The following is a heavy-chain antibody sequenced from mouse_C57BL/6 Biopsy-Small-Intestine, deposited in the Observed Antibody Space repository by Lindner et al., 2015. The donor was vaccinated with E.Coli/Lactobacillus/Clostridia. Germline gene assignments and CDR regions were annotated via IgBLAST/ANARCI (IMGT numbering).Heavy chain of an antibody. D-gene: IGHD1-1*02. Sequence: SVKVSCKGSGYTFTSYSITWVRQAPGQGLEWMGRLSAYNGNANYTQKFQGRVTMTTDSASSTAYMELRNLTPDDTAVYYCARAPRRLGYGGNKNDYWGQGTLVTVSS. CDR3: ARAPRRLGYGGNKNDY. CDR2: LSAYNGNA. CDR1: GYTFTSYS. V-gene: IGHV1S26*01. J-gene: IGHJ4*01.